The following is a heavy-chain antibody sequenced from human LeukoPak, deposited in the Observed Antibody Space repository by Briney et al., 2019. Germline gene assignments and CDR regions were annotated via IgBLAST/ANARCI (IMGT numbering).Heavy chain of an antibody. J-gene: IGHJ4*02. CDR2: IGIDSGNT. D-gene: IGHD5-24*01. CDR3: ARDYKYALDN. V-gene: IGHV3-48*01. Sequence: GGSLRLSCAASGFRFSDYSMNWVRQAPGKGLEWISYIGIDSGNTHYADSVKGRFTISGDKAKDSLYLQMHSLRVEDTAVYYCARDYKYALDNWGQGTLVTVSS. CDR1: GFRFSDYS.